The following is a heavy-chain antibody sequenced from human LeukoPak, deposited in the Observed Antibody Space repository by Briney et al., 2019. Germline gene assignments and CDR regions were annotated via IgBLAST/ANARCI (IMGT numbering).Heavy chain of an antibody. Sequence: SVKVSCKASGGTFSSYAISWVRQAPGQGLEWMGGIIPIFGTANYAQKFQGRVTITTDESTSTAYMELSSLRSEDTAVYYCARGSLRAFPEYCSSTSCPEPFDYWAREPWSPSPQ. J-gene: IGHJ4*02. CDR3: ARGSLRAFPEYCSSTSCPEPFDY. D-gene: IGHD2-2*01. CDR2: IIPIFGTA. CDR1: GGTFSSYA. V-gene: IGHV1-69*05.